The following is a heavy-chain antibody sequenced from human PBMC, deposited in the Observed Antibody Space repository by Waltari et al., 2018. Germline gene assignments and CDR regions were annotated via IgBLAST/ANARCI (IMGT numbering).Heavy chain of an antibody. Sequence: EVQLLESGGGLVQPGGSLRLSCEASGFTFSSYAMSWVRQAPGKGLEWVSVIYSGGSTYYADSVKGRFTISRDNSKNTLYLQMNSLRAEDTAVYYCAKGGVGLRPVDIWGQGTMVTVSS. CDR2: IYSGGST. D-gene: IGHD1-26*01. J-gene: IGHJ3*02. CDR3: AKGGVGLRPVDI. CDR1: GFTFSSYA. V-gene: IGHV3-23*03.